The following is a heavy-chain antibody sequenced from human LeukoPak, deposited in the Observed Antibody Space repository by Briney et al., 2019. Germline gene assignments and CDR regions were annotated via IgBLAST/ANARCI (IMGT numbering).Heavy chain of an antibody. CDR1: GFTFSDYY. Sequence: GGSLRLSCAASGFTFSDYYMSWIRQAPGKGLEWVSYISSGGSTIYYADSVKGRFTISRDNAKNSLYLQMNSLRAEDTAVYYCARAYGSGSYRHYGMDVWGQGTTVTVSS. D-gene: IGHD3-10*01. CDR2: ISSGGSTI. J-gene: IGHJ6*02. V-gene: IGHV3-11*01. CDR3: ARAYGSGSYRHYGMDV.